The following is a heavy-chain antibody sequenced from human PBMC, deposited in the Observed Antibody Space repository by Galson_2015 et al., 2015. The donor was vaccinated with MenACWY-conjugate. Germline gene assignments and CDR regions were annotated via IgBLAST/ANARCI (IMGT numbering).Heavy chain of an antibody. CDR1: GITFSRFG. CDR2: ISPGGGTK. V-gene: IGHV3-48*02. CDR3: SWGRNPTVNSMFLDY. Sequence: SLRLSCAASGITFSRFGMNWVRQAPGKGLEWISYISPGGGTKYYADSAKGRFTISRDDAENSLFLQLSSLRDEDTAVYYCSWGRNPTVNSMFLDYWGRGTQVIVS. D-gene: IGHD3-10*02. J-gene: IGHJ4*02.